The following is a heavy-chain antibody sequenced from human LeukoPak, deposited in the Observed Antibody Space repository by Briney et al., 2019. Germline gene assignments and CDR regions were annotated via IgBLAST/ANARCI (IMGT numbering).Heavy chain of an antibody. CDR2: VNESGGT. D-gene: IGHD1-26*01. CDR1: IDSFSNYH. CDR3: ARGQGATVPQVGKNWFDP. Sequence: SETLSLTCAVYIDSFSNYHWNWIRQTPARGMEWIGEVNESGGTNISPSLRSRVILSVDTSKNQFSLKLISVTVADTAIYYCARGQGATVPQVGKNWFDPWGQGTRVTVSS. J-gene: IGHJ5*02. V-gene: IGHV4-34*01.